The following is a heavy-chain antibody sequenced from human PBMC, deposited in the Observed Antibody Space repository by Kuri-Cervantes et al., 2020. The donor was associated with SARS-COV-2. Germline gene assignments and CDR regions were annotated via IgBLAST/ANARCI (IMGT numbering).Heavy chain of an antibody. V-gene: IGHV3-13*01. J-gene: IGHJ4*02. CDR2: IGTAGDT. Sequence: GESLKISCSASGFTFSSYDMHWVRQATGKGLEWVSAIGTAGDTYYPGSVKGRFTISRDNSKNTLYLQMNSLRAEDTAVYYCAKDGGSYLIDWGQGTLVTVSS. CDR3: AKDGGSYLID. D-gene: IGHD1-26*01. CDR1: GFTFSSYD.